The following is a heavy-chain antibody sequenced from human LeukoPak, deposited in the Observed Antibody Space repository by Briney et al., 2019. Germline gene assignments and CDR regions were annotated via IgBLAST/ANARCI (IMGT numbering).Heavy chain of an antibody. CDR1: GFTFTTYS. Sequence: GGSLRLSCAASGFTFTTYSMNWVRQAPGKGLEWVSSISRSSSYIYYADSVKGRFTISRDDARNSLHLQMNSLRAEDTAVYYCARAIYCSDDGYTRPFDFWGQGTLVTVSS. V-gene: IGHV3-21*01. CDR3: ARAIYCSDDGYTRPFDF. D-gene: IGHD2-21*01. J-gene: IGHJ4*02. CDR2: ISRSSSYI.